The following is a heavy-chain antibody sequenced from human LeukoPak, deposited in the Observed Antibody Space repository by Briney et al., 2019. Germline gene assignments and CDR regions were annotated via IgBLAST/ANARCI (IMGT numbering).Heavy chain of an antibody. Sequence: GGSLRLSCEASGFTFTGYAMSWVRQAPGKGLEWVSASSGSGGSTYYADSVKGRFTISRDNSKNTLYLQMNSLRAEDTAVYYCAKSLDMVRGVIILWGQGTLVTVSS. V-gene: IGHV3-23*01. CDR1: GFTFTGYA. CDR2: SSGSGGST. D-gene: IGHD3-10*01. CDR3: AKSLDMVRGVIIL. J-gene: IGHJ4*02.